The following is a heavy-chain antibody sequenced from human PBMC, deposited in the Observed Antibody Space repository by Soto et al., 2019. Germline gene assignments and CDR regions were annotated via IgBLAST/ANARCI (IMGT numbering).Heavy chain of an antibody. CDR1: GYSFTSYW. CDR3: ARLGGLNYYGSEHYYYGMDV. D-gene: IGHD3-10*01. V-gene: IGHV5-51*01. J-gene: IGHJ6*02. Sequence: PGESLKISCKGSGYSFTSYWIGWVRQMPGKGLEWMGIIYPGDSDTRYSPSFQGQVTISADRSISTAYLQWSSLKASDTAMYYCARLGGLNYYGSEHYYYGMDVWGQGTTVTVSS. CDR2: IYPGDSDT.